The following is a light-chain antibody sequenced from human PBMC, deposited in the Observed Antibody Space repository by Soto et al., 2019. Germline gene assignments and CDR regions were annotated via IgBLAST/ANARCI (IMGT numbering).Light chain of an antibody. CDR2: AAS. CDR1: QSISSY. CDR3: QQSYSTLRIT. Sequence: DIQMTKSPSSLSASVGDRVTITCRSSQSISSYLNWYQQKPGKAPKLLIYAASSLQSGVPSRFSGSGSGTDFTLTISSLQPEDFATYYCQQSYSTLRITFGQGTRLEI. V-gene: IGKV1-39*01. J-gene: IGKJ5*01.